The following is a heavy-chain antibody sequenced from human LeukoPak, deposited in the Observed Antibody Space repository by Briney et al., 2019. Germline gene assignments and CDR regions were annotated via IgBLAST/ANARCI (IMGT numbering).Heavy chain of an antibody. CDR2: IAYDGTNE. V-gene: IGHV3-30*03. D-gene: IGHD1-26*01. CDR3: AGDRRTSGWYAS. Sequence: GGSLRLSCAASAFTFSNYGMHWVRQAPGKGLEWVAVIAYDGTNEYYAASVKGRFTLSRDNFENTVHLQMSSLTAEDTAVYYCAGDRRTSGWYASWGQGTLVTVSS. J-gene: IGHJ5*01. CDR1: AFTFSNYG.